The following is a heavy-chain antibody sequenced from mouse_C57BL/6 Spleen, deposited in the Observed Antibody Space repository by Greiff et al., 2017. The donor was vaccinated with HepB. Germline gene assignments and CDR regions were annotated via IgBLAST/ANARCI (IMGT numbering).Heavy chain of an antibody. Sequence: QVQLQQPGAELVMPGASVKLSCKASGYTFTSYWMPWVKQRPGQGLEWIGEIDPSDSYTNYNQKFKGKSTLTVDKSSSTAYMQLSSLTSEDSAVYYCARDGTVVPFDYWGQGTTLTVSS. CDR3: ARDGTVVPFDY. D-gene: IGHD1-1*01. CDR2: IDPSDSYT. CDR1: GYTFTSYW. V-gene: IGHV1-69*01. J-gene: IGHJ2*01.